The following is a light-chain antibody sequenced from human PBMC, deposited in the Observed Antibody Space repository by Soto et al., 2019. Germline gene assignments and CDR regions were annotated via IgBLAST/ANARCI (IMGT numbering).Light chain of an antibody. Sequence: QSVLTQPTSVSGSPGQSITISCTGTSSDVGGYNYVSWYQQHPGKAPKVMIYDVSNRPSGVSNRFSGSKSGNTASLTISGLQAEDEADYYCSSYTSRNTRIFGGGTKLTVL. CDR2: DVS. CDR1: SSDVGGYNY. CDR3: SSYTSRNTRI. J-gene: IGLJ2*01. V-gene: IGLV2-14*03.